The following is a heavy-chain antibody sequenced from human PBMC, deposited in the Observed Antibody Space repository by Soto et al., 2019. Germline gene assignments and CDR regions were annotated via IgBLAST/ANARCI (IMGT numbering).Heavy chain of an antibody. CDR2: INPNSGGT. J-gene: IGHJ4*02. V-gene: IGHV1-2*02. CDR1: GYTFTGYY. CDR3: ARESGSYRADFDY. Sequence: ASVKVSCKASGYTFTGYYMPWVRQAPGQGLEWMGWINPNSGGTNYAQKFQGRVTMTRDTSISTAYMELSRLRSDDTAVYYCARESGSYRADFDYWGQGTLVTVSS. D-gene: IGHD1-26*01.